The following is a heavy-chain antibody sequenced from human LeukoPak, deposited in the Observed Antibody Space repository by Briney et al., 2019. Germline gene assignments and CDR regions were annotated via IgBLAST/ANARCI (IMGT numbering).Heavy chain of an antibody. CDR2: ISYDGSNK. CDR1: GFTFSSYA. CDR3: AKDQGDIVVVPAAPTEY. V-gene: IGHV3-30-3*01. D-gene: IGHD2-2*01. Sequence: PGGSLRLSCAASGFTFSSYAMHWVRQAPGKGLEWVAVISYDGSNKYYADSVKGRFTISRDNSKNTLYLQMNSLRAEDTAVYYCAKDQGDIVVVPAAPTEYWGQGTLVTVSS. J-gene: IGHJ4*02.